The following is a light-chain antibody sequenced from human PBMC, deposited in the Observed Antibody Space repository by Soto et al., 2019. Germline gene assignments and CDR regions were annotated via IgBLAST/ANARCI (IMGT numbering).Light chain of an antibody. J-gene: IGLJ2*01. CDR3: ATWDSSLSGVV. Sequence: QSALTQPPSVSAAPGQQVTISCSGSSSNIGNEYVSWYQHLPGTAPKLVIYDNNKRPSGIPDRFSGSKSGTSTTLDITGPPTGDEAEYYCATWDSSLSGVVFVGGTKLTVL. V-gene: IGLV1-51*01. CDR1: SSNIGNEY. CDR2: DNN.